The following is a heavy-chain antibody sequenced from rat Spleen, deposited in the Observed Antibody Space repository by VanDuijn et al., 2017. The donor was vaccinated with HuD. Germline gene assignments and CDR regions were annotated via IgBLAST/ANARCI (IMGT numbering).Heavy chain of an antibody. CDR3: ARQDTSGYSNWFAY. Sequence: EVQLVESDGGLVQPGRSLKLSCAASGFTFSDYYMAWVRQAPTKGLEWVATISYDGGRNFYRDSVKGRFTVSRDNSKNTLYLQVDSLRSEDTATYYCARQDTSGYSNWFAYWGQGTLVTVSS. CDR1: GFTFSDYY. CDR2: ISYDGGRN. J-gene: IGHJ3*01. V-gene: IGHV5-29*01. D-gene: IGHD4-3*01.